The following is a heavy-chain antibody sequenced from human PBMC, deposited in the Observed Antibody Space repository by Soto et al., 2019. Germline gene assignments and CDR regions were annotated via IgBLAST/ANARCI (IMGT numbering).Heavy chain of an antibody. CDR1: GGTFSSYA. CDR3: ARSQGSSTSLEIYYYYYYGMDV. CDR2: IIPISGTA. Sequence: QVQLVQSGAEVKKPGSSVKVSCKASGGTFSSYAISWVRQAPGQGLEWMGGIIPISGTANYAQKFQGRVTITADESTSTAYMELSSLISEDTAVYYCARSQGSSTSLEIYYYYYYGMDVWGQCITVTVSS. V-gene: IGHV1-69*01. J-gene: IGHJ6*02. D-gene: IGHD2-2*01.